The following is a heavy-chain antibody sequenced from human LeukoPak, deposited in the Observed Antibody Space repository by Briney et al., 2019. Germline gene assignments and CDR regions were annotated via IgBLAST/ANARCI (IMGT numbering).Heavy chain of an antibody. D-gene: IGHD3-3*01. V-gene: IGHV4-31*03. CDR3: ASVDFWSGYYV. CDR1: GGSISSGGYY. J-gene: IGHJ4*02. Sequence: SQTLSLTCTVSGGSISSGGYYWRWIRQHPGKGLEWIGYIYYSGSTYYNPSLKSRVTISVDTSKNQFSLKLSSVTAADTAVYYCASVDFWSGYYVWGQGTLVTVSS. CDR2: IYYSGST.